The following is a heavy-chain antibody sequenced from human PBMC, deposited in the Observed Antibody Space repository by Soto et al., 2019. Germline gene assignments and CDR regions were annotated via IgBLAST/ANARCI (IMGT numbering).Heavy chain of an antibody. V-gene: IGHV3-7*01. CDR1: GFTFSSYW. J-gene: IGHJ6*02. CDR3: AGDFAYGDCDDGMDV. CDR2: IKQDGSEK. Sequence: EVQLVESGGGLVQPGGSLRLSCAASGFTFSSYWMSWVRQAPGKGLEWVANIKQDGSEKYYVDSVKVRFTISRDNAKNTLYLQMTRLRAEETVVYYWAGDFAYGDCDDGMDVWCQGTTGTVSS. D-gene: IGHD4-17*01.